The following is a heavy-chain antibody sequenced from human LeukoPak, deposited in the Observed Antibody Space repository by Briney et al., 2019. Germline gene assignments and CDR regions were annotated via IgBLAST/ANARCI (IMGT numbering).Heavy chain of an antibody. D-gene: IGHD4/OR15-4a*01. CDR1: GFTFSSYA. Sequence: GRSLRLSCGGSGFTFSSYAMHWVLQAPGKGLEWMAFIRYDGSRKYYADSVKGRFTISRDNSKNTLYLQMNGLRAEDTAMYYCAKVSLNMVNDAFDIWGQGTMVSVSS. V-gene: IGHV3-30*02. CDR2: IRYDGSRK. CDR3: AKVSLNMVNDAFDI. J-gene: IGHJ3*02.